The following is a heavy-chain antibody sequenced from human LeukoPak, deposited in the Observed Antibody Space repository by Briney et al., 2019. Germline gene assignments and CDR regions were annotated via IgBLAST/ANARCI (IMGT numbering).Heavy chain of an antibody. D-gene: IGHD2-2*01. V-gene: IGHV3-13*01. Sequence: GGSLRLSCAASGFTFSSYDMHWVRQAPGKGLEWVSAIGTAGDTYYPGSVKGRFTISRENAKTSLYLQMNSLRAGDTAVYYCARGLSDHRSSTSCYPLWGQGTLVTVST. CDR2: IGTAGDT. CDR3: ARGLSDHRSSTSCYPL. J-gene: IGHJ4*02. CDR1: GFTFSSYD.